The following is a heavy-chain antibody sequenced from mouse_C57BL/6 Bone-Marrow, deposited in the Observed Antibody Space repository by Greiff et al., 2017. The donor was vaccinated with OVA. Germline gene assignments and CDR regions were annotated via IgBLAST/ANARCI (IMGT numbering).Heavy chain of an antibody. CDR3: ARRGSWSHFAY. V-gene: IGHV1-18*01. CDR1: GYTFTDYN. Sequence: EVQRVESGPELVKPGASVKIPCKASGYTFTDYNMDWVKQSHGKSLEWIGDINPNNGGTIYNQKFKGKATLTVDKSSSTAYMELRSLTSEDTAVYYCARRGSWSHFAYWGQGTLVTVSA. CDR2: INPNNGGT. J-gene: IGHJ3*01.